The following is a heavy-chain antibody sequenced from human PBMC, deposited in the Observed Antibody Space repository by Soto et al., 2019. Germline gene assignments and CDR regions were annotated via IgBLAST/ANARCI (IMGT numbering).Heavy chain of an antibody. J-gene: IGHJ6*02. CDR2: ISAYNGNT. V-gene: IGHV1-18*01. Sequence: ASVKVSCKASGYTFTSYGISWVRQAPGQGLEWMGWISAYNGNTNYAQKLQGRVTMTTDTSTSTAYMELRSLRSDDTAVYYCARGGKSGSYTGYYYYYGMDVWGQGTTVTVSS. CDR3: ARGGKSGSYTGYYYYYGMDV. D-gene: IGHD1-26*01. CDR1: GYTFTSYG.